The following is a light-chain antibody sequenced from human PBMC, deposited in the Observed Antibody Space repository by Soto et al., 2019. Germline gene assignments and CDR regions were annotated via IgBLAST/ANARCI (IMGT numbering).Light chain of an antibody. V-gene: IGKV3-20*01. Sequence: EIVLTQSPGTLSLSPGERATLSCRASQSVSTNYLAWYQRKPGQAPRLLIYGASSMATDIPARFSGSGSGTDFTLTITRLRPEDFAVYYCQQYGSSPPTFGQGTKVEIK. J-gene: IGKJ1*01. CDR2: GAS. CDR3: QQYGSSPPT. CDR1: QSVSTNY.